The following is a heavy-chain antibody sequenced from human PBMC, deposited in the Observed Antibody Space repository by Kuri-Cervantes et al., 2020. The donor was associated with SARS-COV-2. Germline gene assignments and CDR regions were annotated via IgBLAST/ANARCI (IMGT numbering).Heavy chain of an antibody. J-gene: IGHJ4*02. D-gene: IGHD6-19*01. CDR2: ISAYNGNT. CDR1: GYTFTSYG. CDR3: ARSGHVSSGWYYFDY. Sequence: ASVKVFCKASGYTFTSYGISCVRQAPGQGLEWLGWISAYNGNTNYAQTLQGRVTMTTDTSKSTAYMELRSLRSEDTAVYYCARSGHVSSGWYYFDYWGQGTLVTVSS. V-gene: IGHV1-18*01.